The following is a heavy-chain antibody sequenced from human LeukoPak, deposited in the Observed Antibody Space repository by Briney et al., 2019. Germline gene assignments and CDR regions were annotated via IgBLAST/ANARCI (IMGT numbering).Heavy chain of an antibody. Sequence: ASVKVSCKASGYTFTSYGISWVRQAPGQGLEWMGWISAYNGNTNYAQKLQGRVTMTTDTSTSTAYMELRSLRSDDTAVYYCARGTDSGSYSDAFDIWGQGTVVTVSS. D-gene: IGHD1-26*01. CDR1: GYTFTSYG. CDR2: ISAYNGNT. V-gene: IGHV1-18*01. J-gene: IGHJ3*02. CDR3: ARGTDSGSYSDAFDI.